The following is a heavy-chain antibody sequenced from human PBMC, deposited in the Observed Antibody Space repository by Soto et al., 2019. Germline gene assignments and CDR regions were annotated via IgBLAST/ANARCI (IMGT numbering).Heavy chain of an antibody. V-gene: IGHV4-30-4*01. CDR1: GGSIRSGDYY. Sequence: SETLSLTCTVSGGSIRSGDYYWSWIRHPPGKGLEWIGYIYYSGVTYYNPSLKSRLTISVDTSKNQFSLKLSSVTAADTAVYYCARGPNYYNSARGWFDPWGQGTLVTVSS. CDR3: ARGPNYYNSARGWFDP. J-gene: IGHJ5*02. D-gene: IGHD3-10*01. CDR2: IYYSGVT.